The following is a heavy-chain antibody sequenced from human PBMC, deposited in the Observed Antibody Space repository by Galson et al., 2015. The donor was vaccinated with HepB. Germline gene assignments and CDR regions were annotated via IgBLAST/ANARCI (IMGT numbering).Heavy chain of an antibody. CDR1: GFTFSSYG. J-gene: IGHJ3*02. Sequence: SLRLSCAASGFTFSSYGMHWVRQAPGKGLEWVAVISYDGSNKYYADSVKGRFTISRDNSKNTLYLQMNSLRAEDTAVYYCAKDYLSYYYDSSGYYYSAFDIWGQGTMVTVSS. CDR3: AKDYLSYYYDSSGYYYSAFDI. V-gene: IGHV3-30*18. D-gene: IGHD3-22*01. CDR2: ISYDGSNK.